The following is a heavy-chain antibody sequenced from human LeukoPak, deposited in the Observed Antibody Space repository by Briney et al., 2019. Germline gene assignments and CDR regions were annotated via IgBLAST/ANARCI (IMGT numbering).Heavy chain of an antibody. CDR1: GYTLTELS. J-gene: IGHJ4*02. CDR3: ASAVYYYDSSGSFDY. V-gene: IGHV1-24*01. Sequence: ASVKVSCKASGYTLTELSMHWVRQAPGKGLEWMGGFDPEDGETIYAQRFQGRVTMTEDTSTDTAYMELSSLRSEDTAVYYCASAVYYYDSSGSFDYWGQGTLVTVSS. CDR2: FDPEDGET. D-gene: IGHD3-22*01.